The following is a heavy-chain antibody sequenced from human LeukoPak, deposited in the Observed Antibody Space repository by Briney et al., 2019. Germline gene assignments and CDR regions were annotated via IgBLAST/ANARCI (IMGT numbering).Heavy chain of an antibody. V-gene: IGHV4-34*01. CDR2: INHSGST. J-gene: IGHJ4*02. Sequence: SETLSLTCAVYGGSFSGYYWSWIRQPPGKGLEWIGEINHSGSTNYNPSLKSRVTISVDTSKNQFSLKLSSVTAADTAVYYCARDLPGRFGEFLFDYWGQGTLVTVSS. CDR3: ARDLPGRFGEFLFDY. D-gene: IGHD3-10*01. CDR1: GGSFSGYY.